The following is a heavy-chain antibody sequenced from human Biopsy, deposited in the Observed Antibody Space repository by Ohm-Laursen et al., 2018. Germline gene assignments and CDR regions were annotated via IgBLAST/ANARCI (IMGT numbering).Heavy chain of an antibody. CDR1: GFTFSSYG. CDR3: ARGNYYYDSSGLESYDAFDI. V-gene: IGHV3-48*03. Sequence: SLRLSCTASGFTFSSYGMHWIRQAPGKGLEWVSYISSSGSTIYYADSVKGRFTISRDNAKNSLYLQMNSLRAEDTAVYYCARGNYYYDSSGLESYDAFDIWGQGTMVTVSS. J-gene: IGHJ3*02. CDR2: ISSSGSTI. D-gene: IGHD3-22*01.